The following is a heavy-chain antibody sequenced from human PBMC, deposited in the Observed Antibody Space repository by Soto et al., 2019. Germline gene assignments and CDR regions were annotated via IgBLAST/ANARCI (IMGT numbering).Heavy chain of an antibody. CDR2: ISGSGGST. D-gene: IGHD2-21*02. Sequence: GGSLRLSCAASGFTFSSYAMSWVRQAPGKGLEWVSAISGSGGSTYYADSVKGRFTISRDNSKNTLYLQMNSLRAEDTAVYYCEGRQGDLTLPAHLDYWGQGTLVTVSS. CDR3: EGRQGDLTLPAHLDY. V-gene: IGHV3-23*01. CDR1: GFTFSSYA. J-gene: IGHJ4*02.